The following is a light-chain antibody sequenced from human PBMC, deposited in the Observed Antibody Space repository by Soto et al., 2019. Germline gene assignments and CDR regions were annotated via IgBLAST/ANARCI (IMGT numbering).Light chain of an antibody. Sequence: EIVMTQSPVPLSVSPGERATLSCWAGQSVGSNLAWYQQRPGQAPRLLIYAASTRATGIPARFTGSGSGTEFTLTISRVEPEDFAVFYCQQYGSSPLTFGGGTKVDIK. CDR2: AAS. J-gene: IGKJ4*01. V-gene: IGKV3-20*01. CDR3: QQYGSSPLT. CDR1: QSVGSN.